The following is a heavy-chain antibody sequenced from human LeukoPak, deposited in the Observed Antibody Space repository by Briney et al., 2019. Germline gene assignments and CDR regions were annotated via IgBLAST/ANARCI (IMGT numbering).Heavy chain of an antibody. J-gene: IGHJ4*02. CDR2: IKQDGSEK. D-gene: IGHD2-2*01. Sequence: GGSLRLSCAASGFTLSSYWMSWVRQAPGKGLERVANIKQDGSEKYYVDSVKGRFTISRDNAKNSLYLQMNSLRAEDTAVYYCARGIPYCSSTSCPNSYWGQGTLVTVSS. CDR3: ARGIPYCSSTSCPNSY. CDR1: GFTLSSYW. V-gene: IGHV3-7*01.